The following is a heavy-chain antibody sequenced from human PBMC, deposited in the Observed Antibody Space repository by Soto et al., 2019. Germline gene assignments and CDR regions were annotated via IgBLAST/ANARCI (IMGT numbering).Heavy chain of an antibody. V-gene: IGHV1-46*01. CDR1: GYTFTSYY. D-gene: IGHD3-22*01. J-gene: IGHJ5*02. Sequence: ASVKVSCKASGYTFTSYYMHWVRQAPGQGLEWMGIINPSGGSTSYAQKFQGRVTMTRDTSTSTVYMELSSLRSEDTAAYYCARAPIAYYYDSSGPNWFDPWGQGTLVTVSS. CDR3: ARAPIAYYYDSSGPNWFDP. CDR2: INPSGGST.